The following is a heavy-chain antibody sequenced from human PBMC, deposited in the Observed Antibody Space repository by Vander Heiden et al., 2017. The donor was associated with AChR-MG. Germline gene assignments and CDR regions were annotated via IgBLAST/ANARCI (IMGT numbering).Heavy chain of an antibody. J-gene: IGHJ3*02. D-gene: IGHD6-13*01. CDR1: GFTFSSYW. V-gene: IGHV3-7*01. CDR3: ARETPLGVLSSWYDAFDI. Sequence: EVQLVESGGGLVQPGGSLRLSCAASGFTFSSYWMSWVRQAPGKGLEWVANIKQDGSEKYYVDSVKGRFTISRDNAKNSLYLQMNSLRAEDTAVYYCARETPLGVLSSWYDAFDIWGQGTMVTVSS. CDR2: IKQDGSEK.